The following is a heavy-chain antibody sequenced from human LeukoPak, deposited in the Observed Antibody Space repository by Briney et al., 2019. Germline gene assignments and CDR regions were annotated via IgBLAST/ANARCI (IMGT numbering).Heavy chain of an antibody. CDR3: ARGSSSWFNWFDP. V-gene: IGHV1-69*04. D-gene: IGHD6-13*01. CDR2: IIPIFGIA. J-gene: IGHJ5*02. CDR1: GGTFSSYA. Sequence: GASVKVSCNASGGTFSSYAISWVRQAPGQGLELMGRIIPIFGIANYAQKFQVRVTITAYKSTSKDYMELRSLRSEDKAVYYCARGSSSWFNWFDPWGQGTLVTVSS.